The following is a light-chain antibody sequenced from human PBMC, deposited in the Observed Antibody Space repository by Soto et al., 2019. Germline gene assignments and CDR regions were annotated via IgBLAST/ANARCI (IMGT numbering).Light chain of an antibody. V-gene: IGKV1-39*01. CDR1: QSISSY. J-gene: IGKJ1*01. CDR3: QQSYSTPRT. Sequence: DIQVTQSPSSLSASVGDRVTITCRASQSISSYLNWYQQKPGKAPNPLIYAASSLQSGVPSRFSGSGSGTDFTLTISSLQLEDFATYYCQQSYSTPRTFGQGAKVDVK. CDR2: AAS.